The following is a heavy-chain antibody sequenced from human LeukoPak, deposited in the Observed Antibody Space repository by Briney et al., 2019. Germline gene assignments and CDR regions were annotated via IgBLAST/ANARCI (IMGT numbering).Heavy chain of an antibody. J-gene: IGHJ4*02. V-gene: IGHV3-30*04. CDR1: GFTFSTYA. CDR3: AKERHYDGNVLGY. CDR2: ISYDGSNK. Sequence: GRSLRLSCAASGFTFSTYAMYWVRHAPGKGLEWAAVISYDGSNKYYADSVKGRFTISRDNSKNTLYLQMNSLRAEDTAVYYCAKERHYDGNVLGYWGQGTLVTVSS. D-gene: IGHD3-22*01.